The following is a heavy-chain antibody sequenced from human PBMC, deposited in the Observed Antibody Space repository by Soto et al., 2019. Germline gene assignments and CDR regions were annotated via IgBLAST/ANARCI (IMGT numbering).Heavy chain of an antibody. V-gene: IGHV5-51*01. CDR2: IYPGDSDT. D-gene: IGHD6-6*01. CDR3: ARSVIIGSSSRYYYYGMDV. CDR1: GYSFTSYW. J-gene: IGHJ6*02. Sequence: GESLKISCKGSGYSFTSYWIGWVRQMPGKGLEWMGIIYPGDSDTRYSPSFQGQVTISADKSISTAYLQWSSLKASDTAMYYCARSVIIGSSSRYYYYGMDVWGQGTTVTVSS.